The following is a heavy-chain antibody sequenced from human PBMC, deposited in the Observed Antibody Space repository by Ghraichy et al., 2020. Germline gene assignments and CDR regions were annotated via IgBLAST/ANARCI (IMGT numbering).Heavy chain of an antibody. CDR2: ISHDGKKE. CDR3: VKESTVKRSTTLGS. V-gene: IGHV3-30*18. Sequence: GGSLRLSCAASGFIFSNYGMHWVRQAPGKGLEWLAVISHDGKKEYYEDSVKGRFTISRDNSKNTLFLQMNSLRSEDRAVYYCVKESTVKRSTTLGSWGQGTLVTVSS. J-gene: IGHJ5*02. D-gene: IGHD1-1*01. CDR1: GFIFSNYG.